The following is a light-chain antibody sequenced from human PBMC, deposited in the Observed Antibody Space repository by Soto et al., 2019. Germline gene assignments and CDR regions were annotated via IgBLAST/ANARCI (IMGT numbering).Light chain of an antibody. V-gene: IGLV2-14*03. Sequence: QAVVTQPASVSGSPGQSITIPCTGTRSDLGGYNYVSWYQQHPDKAPKLIIYDVASRPSGVSDRFSGSKSGNTASLTISGLQPEDEGDYHCSSHSSTSTVVFGGGTKLTVL. CDR2: DVA. CDR1: RSDLGGYNY. CDR3: SSHSSTSTVV. J-gene: IGLJ2*01.